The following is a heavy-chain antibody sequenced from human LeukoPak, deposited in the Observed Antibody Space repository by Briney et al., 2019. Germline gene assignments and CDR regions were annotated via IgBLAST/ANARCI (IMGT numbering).Heavy chain of an antibody. Sequence: PSETLSLTCTVSGDSFSNKYWTWIRQAPGKGLEWVSYISDSGSSKYYADSVKGRFTISRDNGKDSLYLQMNSLRTDDTAVYYCVRGGSGTYRPGNWFDPWGQGVLVTVSS. D-gene: IGHD1-26*01. J-gene: IGHJ5*02. V-gene: IGHV3-11*04. CDR1: GDSFSNKY. CDR2: ISDSGSSK. CDR3: VRGGSGTYRPGNWFDP.